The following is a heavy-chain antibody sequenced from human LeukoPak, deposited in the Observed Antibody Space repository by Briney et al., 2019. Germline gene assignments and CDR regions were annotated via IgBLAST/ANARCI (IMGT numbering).Heavy chain of an antibody. CDR2: IIPIFGTA. J-gene: IGHJ4*02. CDR3: AREDRVILTGYGYYFDY. CDR1: GGTFSSYA. Sequence: SVKVSCKASGGTFSSYAISWERQAPGQGLEWMGGIIPIFGTANYAQKFQGRVTITADESTSTAYMELSSLRSEDTAVYYCAREDRVILTGYGYYFDYWGQGTLVTVSS. V-gene: IGHV1-69*13. D-gene: IGHD3-9*01.